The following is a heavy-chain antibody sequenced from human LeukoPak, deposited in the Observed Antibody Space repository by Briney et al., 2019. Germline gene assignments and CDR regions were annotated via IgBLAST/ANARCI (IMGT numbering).Heavy chain of an antibody. D-gene: IGHD2-21*02. CDR1: GDSVSSNIAA. V-gene: IGHV6-1*01. CDR3: ARAYGGDPPWLDY. Sequence: SQTLSLTCAISGDSVSSNIAAWNWIRQSPSRGLEWLGRTYYSAKWYNDYAVSVNSRITINPDTSKNQFSLQLNSVTPEDTAVYYCARAYGGDPPWLDYWGQGTLVTVSS. CDR2: TYYSAKWYN. J-gene: IGHJ4*02.